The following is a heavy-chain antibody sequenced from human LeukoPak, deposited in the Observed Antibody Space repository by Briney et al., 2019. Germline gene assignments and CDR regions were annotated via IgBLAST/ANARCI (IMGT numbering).Heavy chain of an antibody. CDR2: IYSGSSST. J-gene: IGHJ4*02. CDR1: GFTVSSNY. D-gene: IGHD6-19*01. Sequence: GGSLRLSCAASGFTVSSNYISWVPQAPGKGLEWVSVIYSGSSSTYYTDSVKGRFTIYRHNSKNTLYLQMNSLIAEDTAVYYCARVGSGWYDFDYWGQGTLVTVSS. CDR3: ARVGSGWYDFDY. V-gene: IGHV3-53*04.